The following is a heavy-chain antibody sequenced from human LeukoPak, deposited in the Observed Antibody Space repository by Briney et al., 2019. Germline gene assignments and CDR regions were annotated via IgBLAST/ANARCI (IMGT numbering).Heavy chain of an antibody. Sequence: GGSLRLSCVASGFGISDNYMTWVRQAPGKGLEWVSVLYSAESTYYADSVKGRFTTSRDNSKNTLYLQMNSLRVEDTAVYFCAAMTMTGWLLNLWGQGTLVTVSS. CDR3: AAMTMTGWLLNL. D-gene: IGHD3-22*01. J-gene: IGHJ5*02. V-gene: IGHV3-53*01. CDR1: GFGISDNY. CDR2: LYSAEST.